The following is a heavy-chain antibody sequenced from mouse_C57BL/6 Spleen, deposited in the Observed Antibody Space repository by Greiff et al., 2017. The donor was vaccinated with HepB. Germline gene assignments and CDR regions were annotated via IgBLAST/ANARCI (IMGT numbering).Heavy chain of an antibody. CDR3: ARKAQATYAMDY. Sequence: LQQSGPELVKPGASVKISCKASGYAFSSSWMNWVKQRPGKGLEWIGRIYPGDGDTNYNGKFKGKATLTADKSSSTAYMQLSSLTSEDSAVYFCARKAQATYAMDYWGQGTSVTVSS. CDR2: IYPGDGDT. J-gene: IGHJ4*01. V-gene: IGHV1-82*01. D-gene: IGHD3-2*02. CDR1: GYAFSSSW.